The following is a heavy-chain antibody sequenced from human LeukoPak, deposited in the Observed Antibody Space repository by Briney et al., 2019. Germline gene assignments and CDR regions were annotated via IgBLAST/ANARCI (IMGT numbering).Heavy chain of an antibody. D-gene: IGHD3-22*01. CDR1: GYTLTELS. Sequence: ASVKVSCKVSGYTLTELSMHWVRQAPGQGLEWMGWINPNSGGTNYAQKFQGRVTMTRDTSISTAYMELSRLRSDDTAVYYCACSYDSSGYYSRGYVYWGQGTLVTVSS. V-gene: IGHV1-2*02. J-gene: IGHJ4*02. CDR3: ACSYDSSGYYSRGYVY. CDR2: INPNSGGT.